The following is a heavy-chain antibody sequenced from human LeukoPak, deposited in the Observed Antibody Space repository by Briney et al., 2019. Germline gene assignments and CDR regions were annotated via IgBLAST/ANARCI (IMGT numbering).Heavy chain of an antibody. Sequence: GGSLRLSCAASGFTFSSSSMSWVRQAPGKGLEWVSVISGSGGSADYADSVKGRFTISRDNSKNTLYLQMNSLRAEDTAVYYCAKGSGWYVWGQGTLVTVSS. V-gene: IGHV3-23*01. CDR3: AKGSGWYV. CDR2: ISGSGGSA. D-gene: IGHD6-19*01. J-gene: IGHJ4*02. CDR1: GFTFSSSS.